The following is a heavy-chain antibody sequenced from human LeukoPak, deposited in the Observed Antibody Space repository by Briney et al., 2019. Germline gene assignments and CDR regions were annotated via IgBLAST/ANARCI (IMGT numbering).Heavy chain of an antibody. CDR1: GGSFSGYY. J-gene: IGHJ5*02. V-gene: IGHV4-34*01. CDR3: ARRAPGYQNIVVVTGQESWFDH. Sequence: PSETLSLTCAVYGGSFSGYYWSWIRQPPGKGLEWIGEINHSGSTNYNPSLKSRVTISVDTSKNQFSLKLSSVTAADTAVYYCARRAPGYQNIVVVTGQESWFDHWGQGTLVTVSS. D-gene: IGHD2-21*02. CDR2: INHSGST.